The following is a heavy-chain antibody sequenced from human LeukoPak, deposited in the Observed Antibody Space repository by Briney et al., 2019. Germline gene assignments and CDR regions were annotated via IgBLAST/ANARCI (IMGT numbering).Heavy chain of an antibody. J-gene: IGHJ4*02. Sequence: GSLRLSCAASGFTVSSNYMNWVRQAPGKGLEWVSVIYRDASAYYADSVKGRFTISRDNSKNTLYLQMNSLRAEDTAVYYCASPSSSWFDYWGQGTLVTVSS. CDR3: ASPSSSWFDY. CDR1: GFTVSSNY. CDR2: IYRDASA. D-gene: IGHD6-13*01. V-gene: IGHV3-53*01.